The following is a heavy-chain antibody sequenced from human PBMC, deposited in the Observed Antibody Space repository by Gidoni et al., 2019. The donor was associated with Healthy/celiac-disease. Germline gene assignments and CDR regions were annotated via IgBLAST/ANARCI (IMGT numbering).Heavy chain of an antibody. Sequence: EVQLVESGGGLVKPGGSLRLSCAASGFTFSNAWMSWVRQAPGQGLEWVGRIKSKTDGGTTDYAAPVKGRFTISRDDSKNTLYLQMNSLKTEDTAVYYCTTDHWYYYDSSGYYNYWGQGTLVTVSS. CDR2: IKSKTDGGTT. D-gene: IGHD3-22*01. J-gene: IGHJ4*02. V-gene: IGHV3-15*01. CDR3: TTDHWYYYDSSGYYNY. CDR1: GFTFSNAW.